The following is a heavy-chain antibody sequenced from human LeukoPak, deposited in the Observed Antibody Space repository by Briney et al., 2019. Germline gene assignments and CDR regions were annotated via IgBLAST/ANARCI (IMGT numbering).Heavy chain of an antibody. Sequence: SETLSLTCTVSGGSISITNYYWGWIRQPPGKGLEWIGSIHYSGSTSYNPSLRSRVTISVDTSKNQFSLKLSSVTAADTAVYYCARPYDYYDSSGWSYWGRGTLVTVSS. CDR1: GGSISITNYY. V-gene: IGHV4-61*05. CDR2: IHYSGST. J-gene: IGHJ4*02. D-gene: IGHD3-22*01. CDR3: ARPYDYYDSSGWSY.